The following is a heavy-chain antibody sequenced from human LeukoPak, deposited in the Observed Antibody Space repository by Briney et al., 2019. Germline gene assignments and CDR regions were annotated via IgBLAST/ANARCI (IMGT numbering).Heavy chain of an antibody. CDR3: ATFRCSSTSCYIGFDY. V-gene: IGHV1-24*01. CDR2: FDPEDGET. J-gene: IGHJ4*02. CDR1: EYTLTELS. D-gene: IGHD2-2*02. Sequence: ASVKVSCKVSEYTLTELSMHWVRQAPGKGLEWMGGFDPEDGETIYAQKFQGRVTMTEDTSTDTAYMELSSLRSEDTAVYYCATFRCSSTSCYIGFDYWGQGTLVTVSS.